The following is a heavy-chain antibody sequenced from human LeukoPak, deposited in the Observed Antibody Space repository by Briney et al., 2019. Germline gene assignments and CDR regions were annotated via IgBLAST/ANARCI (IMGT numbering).Heavy chain of an antibody. V-gene: IGHV3-74*01. CDR3: ARAAASNYGFFDP. CDR1: GFTFDSYW. J-gene: IGHJ5*02. Sequence: GVPLTLPCTPSGFTFDSYWMLWLRQAPGKGLVWVSRSCPGGRSSSYADSVKGRFTISRDNAKHTVYLKMQSLGVEDGALYVCARAAASNYGFFDPWGQGTLVPVSS. D-gene: IGHD3-10*01. CDR2: SCPGGRSS.